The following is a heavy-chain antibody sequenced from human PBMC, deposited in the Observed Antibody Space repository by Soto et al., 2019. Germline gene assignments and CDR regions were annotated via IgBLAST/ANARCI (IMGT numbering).Heavy chain of an antibody. Sequence: QVYLVQSGAEVKKPGSSVKVSCKALRGTFTNYAFSWVRQAPGQGLEWKGGIMPFFGSGNYAQKFQGRINITADESTSSVYLELTSLRSEDTAVYYCARDRAGYYSHFVYWGQGTLVTVSS. V-gene: IGHV1-69*01. J-gene: IGHJ4*02. D-gene: IGHD3-22*01. CDR1: RGTFTNYA. CDR2: IMPFFGSG. CDR3: ARDRAGYYSHFVY.